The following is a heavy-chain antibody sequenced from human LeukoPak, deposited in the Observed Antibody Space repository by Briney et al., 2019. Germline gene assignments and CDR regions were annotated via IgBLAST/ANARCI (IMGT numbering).Heavy chain of an antibody. CDR2: INPNSGDS. Sequence: ASVKVSCKASGCTFTGYYMHWVRQAPGQGLEWMGWINPNSGDSNYAQNFQGRVTMTRDTSISTAYMELSRLSSDDTAVYYCAREESGGYFDYGGQGTLVTVSS. D-gene: IGHD2-8*02. CDR1: GCTFTGYY. CDR3: AREESGGYFDY. V-gene: IGHV1-2*02. J-gene: IGHJ4*02.